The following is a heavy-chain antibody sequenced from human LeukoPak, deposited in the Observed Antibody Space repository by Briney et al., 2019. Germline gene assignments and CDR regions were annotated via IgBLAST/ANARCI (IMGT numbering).Heavy chain of an antibody. J-gene: IGHJ5*02. V-gene: IGHV4-31*03. CDR1: GGSISSGGYY. CDR2: IYYSGST. D-gene: IGHD4-23*01. Sequence: SETLSLTCTVSGGSISSGGYYWSWIRQHPGKDLECIGYIYYSGSTYYTPSLKSRVTISVDTSKNQFSLKLISVTAADTAVYYCARLDYGGNSECWFDPWGQGTLVTVSS. CDR3: ARLDYGGNSECWFDP.